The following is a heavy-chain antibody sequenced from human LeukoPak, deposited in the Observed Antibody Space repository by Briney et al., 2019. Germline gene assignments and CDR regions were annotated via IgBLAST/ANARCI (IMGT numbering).Heavy chain of an antibody. J-gene: IGHJ4*02. Sequence: PGGSLRLSCAASGFTFSSYAMSWVRQAPGKGLEWVSAISGSGGSTYYADSVKGRFTISRDNSKNTLYLQMNSLRAEDTAVYYCAKDGVLWLGEAPDYWGQGTLVTVSS. CDR1: GFTFSSYA. CDR3: AKDGVLWLGEAPDY. D-gene: IGHD3-10*01. V-gene: IGHV3-23*01. CDR2: ISGSGGST.